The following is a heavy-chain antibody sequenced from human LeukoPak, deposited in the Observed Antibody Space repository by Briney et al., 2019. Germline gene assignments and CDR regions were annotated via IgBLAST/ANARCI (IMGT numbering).Heavy chain of an antibody. V-gene: IGHV4-61*01. J-gene: IGHJ3*02. CDR1: GGSVSSGSYY. Sequence: PSETLSLTCTVSGGSVSSGSYYWSWIRQPPGKGLEWIGYIYYSGSTNYNPSLKSRVTISVDTSKNQFSLKLSSVTAADTAVYYCARDCSGGSCYSRFAAFDIWGQGTMVTVSS. CDR2: IYYSGST. D-gene: IGHD2-15*01. CDR3: ARDCSGGSCYSRFAAFDI.